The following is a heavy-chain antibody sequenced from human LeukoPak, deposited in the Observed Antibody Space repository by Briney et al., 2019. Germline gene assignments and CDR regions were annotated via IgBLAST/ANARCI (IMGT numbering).Heavy chain of an antibody. CDR1: GFTFSDYY. CDR3: ATQYYYDLAFDY. D-gene: IGHD3-22*01. Sequence: GGSPRLSCAASGFTFSDYYMSWIRQAPGKGLEWVSYISSSGSTIYYADSVKGRFTISRDNAKNSLYLQMNSLRAEDTAVYYCATQYYYDLAFDYWGQGTLVTVSS. J-gene: IGHJ4*02. V-gene: IGHV3-11*01. CDR2: ISSSGSTI.